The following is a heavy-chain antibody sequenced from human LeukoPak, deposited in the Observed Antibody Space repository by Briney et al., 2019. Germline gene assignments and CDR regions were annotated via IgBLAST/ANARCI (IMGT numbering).Heavy chain of an antibody. Sequence: GGSLRLSCAASGFTFSSYAMSWVRQAPGKGLEWVSAISGSGGSTYYADSVKGRFTISRDNAKNTLYLQMNSLRAEDTAVYYCAREYYDILTGYYGCGYWGQGTLVSVSS. CDR2: ISGSGGST. CDR1: GFTFSSYA. CDR3: AREYYDILTGYYGCGY. D-gene: IGHD3-9*01. J-gene: IGHJ4*02. V-gene: IGHV3-23*01.